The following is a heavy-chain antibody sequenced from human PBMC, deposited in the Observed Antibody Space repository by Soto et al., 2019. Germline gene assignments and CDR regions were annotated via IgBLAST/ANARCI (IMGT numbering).Heavy chain of an antibody. CDR3: ARATTDYGGPFDY. Sequence: EVQLVESGGGLVQPGGSLRLSCAASGFTFSSYDMHWVRQATGKGLEWVSAIGTAGVTYYPGSVKGRFTISRENAKNSLYLQMNSLRAEDTAVYYCARATTDYGGPFDYWGQGTLVTVSS. CDR1: GFTFSSYD. J-gene: IGHJ4*02. CDR2: IGTAGVT. V-gene: IGHV3-13*01. D-gene: IGHD4-17*01.